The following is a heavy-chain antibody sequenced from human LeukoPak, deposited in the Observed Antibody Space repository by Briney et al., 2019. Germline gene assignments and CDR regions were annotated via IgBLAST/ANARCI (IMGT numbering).Heavy chain of an antibody. CDR1: GFTFSSYW. CDR2: INTDGSST. D-gene: IGHD3-10*01. CDR3: ARELWFGELLSRPGNYFDY. J-gene: IGHJ4*02. V-gene: IGHV3-74*01. Sequence: GGSLRLSCAASGFTFSSYWMHWVRQAPGKGLVWVSRINTDGSSTSYADSVKGRFAISRDNAKNTLYLQMNSLRAEDTAVYYCARELWFGELLSRPGNYFDYWGQGTLVTVSS.